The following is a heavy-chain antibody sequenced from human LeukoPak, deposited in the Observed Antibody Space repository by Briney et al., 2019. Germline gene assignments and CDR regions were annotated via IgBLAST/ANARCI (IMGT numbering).Heavy chain of an antibody. CDR2: ISYDGSNK. J-gene: IGHJ4*02. D-gene: IGHD6-19*01. CDR1: GFTFSSHA. Sequence: GRSLRLSCAASGFTFSSHAMHWVRQAPGKGLEWVAVISYDGSNKYYADSVKGRFTISRDNSKNTLYLQMNSLRAEDTAVYYCARDGVAGGFDYWGQGILVTVSS. V-gene: IGHV3-30*04. CDR3: ARDGVAGGFDY.